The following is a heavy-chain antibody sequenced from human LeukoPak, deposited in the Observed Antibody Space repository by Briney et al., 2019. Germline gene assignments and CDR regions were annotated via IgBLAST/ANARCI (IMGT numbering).Heavy chain of an antibody. CDR3: VRIPTEWYLDL. J-gene: IGHJ2*01. D-gene: IGHD2-21*01. Sequence: PGGSLRLSCAASGFIFSSSWMTWVRQAPGLGLEWVANIRQDGNEIFYVDSVKGRFTITRDNAKNSLYLQMNSLRAEDTAINYCVRIPTEWYLDLWGRGTLVTVSS. CDR1: GFIFSSSW. CDR2: IRQDGNEI. V-gene: IGHV3-7*01.